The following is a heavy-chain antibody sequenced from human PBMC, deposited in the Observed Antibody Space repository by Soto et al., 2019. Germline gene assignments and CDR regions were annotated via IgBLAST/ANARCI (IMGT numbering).Heavy chain of an antibody. V-gene: IGHV1-2*02. D-gene: IGHD5-12*01. CDR3: ARALYSGYDSPFDY. J-gene: IGHJ4*02. CDR1: GYTFTGYY. CDR2: INPNSGGT. Sequence: GASVKVSCKASGYTFTGYYMHWVRPAPGQGLEWMGWINPNSGGTNYAQKFQGRGTMTRDTSISTAYMERSRRRADDTAVYYCARALYSGYDSPFDYWGQGTLVTVS.